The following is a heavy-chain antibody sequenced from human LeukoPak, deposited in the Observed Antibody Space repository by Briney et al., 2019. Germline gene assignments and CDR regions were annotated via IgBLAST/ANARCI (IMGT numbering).Heavy chain of an antibody. V-gene: IGHV3-48*03. CDR2: IRSSGSAI. J-gene: IGHJ4*02. Sequence: PGGSLRLSCAASGFTFSSYEMNWVRQAPGKGLEWVSYIRSSGSAIYYADSVKGRFTISRDNAKNSLYLQMNSLRVEDTAVYYCARVIEYSSSFDYWGQGTLVTVSS. CDR1: GFTFSSYE. CDR3: ARVIEYSSSFDY. D-gene: IGHD6-6*01.